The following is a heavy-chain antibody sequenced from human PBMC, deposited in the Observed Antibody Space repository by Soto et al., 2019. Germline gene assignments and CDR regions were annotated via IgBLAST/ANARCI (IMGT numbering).Heavy chain of an antibody. CDR1: GFTFSSYA. V-gene: IGHV3-23*01. CDR3: AKDVGYDSSGYFRKAFGI. CDR2: ISGSGAYT. Sequence: TGGSLRLSCAASGFTFSSYAMAWVRQAPGKGLEWVSTISGSGAYTYYADSVKGRFTISRDNSRNSLYLQMSSLRAEDTALYYCAKDVGYDSSGYFRKAFGIWGQGTMVTVSS. J-gene: IGHJ3*02. D-gene: IGHD3-22*01.